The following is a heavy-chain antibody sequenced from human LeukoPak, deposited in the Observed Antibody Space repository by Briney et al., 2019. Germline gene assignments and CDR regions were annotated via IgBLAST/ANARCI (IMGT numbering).Heavy chain of an antibody. CDR2: ISPNSGDT. CDR3: ARLVAVGGTALDC. Sequence: ASVKVSCKTSGYIFTDYYIHWVRQAPGQHLERMGWISPNSGDTNYAQMFQGRVTMTRDTSIGTAYMELNGLRYDDTAVYYFARLVAVGGTALDCWGQGTLVSVS. CDR1: GYIFTDYY. V-gene: IGHV1-2*02. D-gene: IGHD2-2*01. J-gene: IGHJ4*02.